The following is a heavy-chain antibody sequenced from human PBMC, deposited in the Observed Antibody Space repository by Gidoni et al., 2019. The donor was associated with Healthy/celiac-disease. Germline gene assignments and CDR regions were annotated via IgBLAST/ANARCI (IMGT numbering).Heavy chain of an antibody. J-gene: IGHJ4*02. Sequence: QVQLVQSGAAVKKPGASVKVSCKASGYTFTNYDITWVRQAPGQGLEWMGWISAYNGNTNYAQKLQGRVTMTTDTSTTTAYMELRSLRSDDTAVYYCARYTSIVGATYYFDYWGQGTLVTVSS. V-gene: IGHV1-18*01. CDR1: GYTFTNYD. CDR3: ARYTSIVGATYYFDY. CDR2: ISAYNGNT. D-gene: IGHD1-26*01.